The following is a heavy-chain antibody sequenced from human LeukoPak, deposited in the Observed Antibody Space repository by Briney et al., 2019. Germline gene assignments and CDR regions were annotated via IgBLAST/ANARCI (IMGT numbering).Heavy chain of an antibody. J-gene: IGHJ4*02. CDR1: GGTFSGYY. CDR3: ATVDYCGGDCYSDY. D-gene: IGHD2-21*02. CDR2: INHSGST. V-gene: IGHV4-34*08. Sequence: PSETLSLTCAVYGGTFSGYYWSWIRQPPGKGLEWIGEINHSGSTNYNPSLMSRGTTSVDTSKNQFCLKLSSVTAADTAVYYCATVDYCGGDCYSDYWGQGTLVTVSS.